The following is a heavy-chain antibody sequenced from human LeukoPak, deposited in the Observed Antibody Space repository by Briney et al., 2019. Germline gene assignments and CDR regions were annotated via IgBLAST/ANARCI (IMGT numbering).Heavy chain of an antibody. CDR3: AKDRADCSRTSCYRVLETFDY. CDR1: GFTFSSYV. D-gene: IGHD2-2*02. V-gene: IGHV3-23*01. Sequence: PGGSLRLSCAASGFTFSSYVMNWVRQAPGKGLEWVSAISGSGSSTYYAGSVKGRFTISRDNPKNTLYLQMNSLRAEDTAVYYCAKDRADCSRTSCYRVLETFDYWGQGTLVTVSS. CDR2: ISGSGSST. J-gene: IGHJ4*02.